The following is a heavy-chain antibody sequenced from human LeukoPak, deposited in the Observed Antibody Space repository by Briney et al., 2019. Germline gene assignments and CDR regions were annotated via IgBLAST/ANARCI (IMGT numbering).Heavy chain of an antibody. CDR1: GASISPYY. CDR2: ISTSGTT. Sequence: SETLSLTCTVSGASISPYYWSWIRQPAGKGLEWIGHISTSGTTTYNPSLKSRVTMSVDTSKNQFSLKLTSVTAADTAVYYCAREATVVGATIIWGQGTLVTVSS. J-gene: IGHJ4*02. D-gene: IGHD1-26*01. CDR3: AREATVVGATII. V-gene: IGHV4-4*07.